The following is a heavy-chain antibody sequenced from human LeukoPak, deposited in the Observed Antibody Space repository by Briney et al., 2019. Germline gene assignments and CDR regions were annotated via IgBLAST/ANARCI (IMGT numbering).Heavy chain of an antibody. Sequence: SETLSLTCAVYGGSFSGYYWSWIRQPPGKGLEWIGEINHSGSTNYNPSLKSRVTISVDTSKNQFSLKLSSVTAADTAVYYCARGPGYYDSSGYRYWGQETLVTVSS. CDR2: INHSGST. D-gene: IGHD3-22*01. CDR3: ARGPGYYDSSGYRY. J-gene: IGHJ4*02. CDR1: GGSFSGYY. V-gene: IGHV4-34*01.